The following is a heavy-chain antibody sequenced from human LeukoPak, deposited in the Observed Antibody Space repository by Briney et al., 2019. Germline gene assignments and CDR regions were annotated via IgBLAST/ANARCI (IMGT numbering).Heavy chain of an antibody. CDR2: IYYSGST. D-gene: IGHD6-13*01. CDR1: GGSISSGGYY. V-gene: IGHV4-31*03. Sequence: PSETLSLTCTVSGGSISSGGYYWSWIRQHPGKGLEWIGYIYYSGSTYYNPSLKSRVTISVDTSKNQFSLKLSSVTAADTAVYYCARDSPLAAAGIFDYWGQGTLVTVSS. J-gene: IGHJ4*02. CDR3: ARDSPLAAAGIFDY.